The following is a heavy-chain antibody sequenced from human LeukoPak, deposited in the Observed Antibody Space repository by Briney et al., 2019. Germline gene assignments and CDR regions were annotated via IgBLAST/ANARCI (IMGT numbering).Heavy chain of an antibody. D-gene: IGHD3-22*01. J-gene: IGHJ3*02. Sequence: SVKVSCKASGGTFSSYAISWVRQAPGQGLEWMGRIIPIFGTVNYAQKFQGRVTITTDESTSTAYMELSSLRSEDTAVYYCARDRLPGYYDSSGSRAFDIWGQGTMVTVSS. CDR1: GGTFSSYA. CDR2: IIPIFGTV. V-gene: IGHV1-69*05. CDR3: ARDRLPGYYDSSGSRAFDI.